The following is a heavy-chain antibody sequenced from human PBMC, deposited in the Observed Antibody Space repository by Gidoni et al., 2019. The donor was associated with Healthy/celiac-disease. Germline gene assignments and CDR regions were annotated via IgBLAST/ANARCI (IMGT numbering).Heavy chain of an antibody. D-gene: IGHD4-17*01. CDR2: ISWNSGSI. V-gene: IGHV3-9*01. CDR1: GFTFDDYA. J-gene: IGHJ6*02. Sequence: EVQLVESGGGSVQPGRSLRLSCAASGFTFDDYAMHWVRQAPGKGLEWVSGISWNSGSIGYADSVKGRFTISRDNAKNSLYLQMNSLRAEDTALYYCAKEQYGDYPDYYYYGMDVWGQGTTVTVSS. CDR3: AKEQYGDYPDYYYYGMDV.